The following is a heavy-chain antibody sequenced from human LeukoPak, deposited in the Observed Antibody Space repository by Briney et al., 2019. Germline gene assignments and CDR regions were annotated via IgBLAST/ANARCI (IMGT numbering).Heavy chain of an antibody. J-gene: IGHJ5*02. CDR2: ISAYNGNT. D-gene: IGHD3-10*01. Sequence: ASVKVSCKASGYTFTSYGISWVRQAPGQGLEWMGWISAYNGNTNYAQKLQGRVTMTTDTSTSTAYMELRSLRSDDTAVYYCARDSRAGYYGSGSYLDNWFDPWGQGTLVTVSS. CDR3: ARDSRAGYYGSGSYLDNWFDP. CDR1: GYTFTSYG. V-gene: IGHV1-18*01.